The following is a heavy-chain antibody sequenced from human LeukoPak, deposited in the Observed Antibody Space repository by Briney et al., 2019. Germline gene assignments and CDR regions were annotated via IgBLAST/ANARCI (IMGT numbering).Heavy chain of an antibody. V-gene: IGHV3-66*01. CDR1: GFTVSSNY. J-gene: IGHJ3*02. CDR3: ARDDGIAAADTAFDI. D-gene: IGHD6-13*01. Sequence: AGGSLLLSCAASGFTVSSNYMSWVRPAPGKGLEGVSVIYSGGSTYYADSVKGRFTISRDNSKNTLYLQMNSLRAEDTAVYYCARDDGIAAADTAFDIWGQGTMVTVSS. CDR2: IYSGGST.